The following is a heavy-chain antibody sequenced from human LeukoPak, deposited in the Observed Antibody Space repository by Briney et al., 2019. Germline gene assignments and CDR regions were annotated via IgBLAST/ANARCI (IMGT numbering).Heavy chain of an antibody. V-gene: IGHV1-8*01. CDR2: MNPNSGNT. CDR1: GYTFTSYD. CDR3: ARVRVYGGNSGFDP. Sequence: ASVKVSCKASGYTFTSYDINWVRQATGQGLEWMGWMNPNSGNTDYAQKFQGRVTMTRNTSISTAYMELSSLRSEDTAVYYCARVRVYGGNSGFDPWGQGTLVTVSS. D-gene: IGHD4-23*01. J-gene: IGHJ5*02.